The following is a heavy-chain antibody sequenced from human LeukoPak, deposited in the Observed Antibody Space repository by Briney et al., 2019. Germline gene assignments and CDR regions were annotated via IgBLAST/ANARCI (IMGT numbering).Heavy chain of an antibody. V-gene: IGHV3-9*01. CDR2: ISWNSGSI. J-gene: IGHJ4*02. CDR3: AKDRYYYGSGSYSTFDY. CDR1: GFTFDDYA. D-gene: IGHD3-10*01. Sequence: GGSLRLSCAASGFTFDDYAMHWVRQAPGKGLEWVSGISWNSGSIGYADSVKGRFTISRDNAKNSLYLQMNSLRAEDTALYYCAKDRYYYGSGSYSTFDYWGQGTLVTVSS.